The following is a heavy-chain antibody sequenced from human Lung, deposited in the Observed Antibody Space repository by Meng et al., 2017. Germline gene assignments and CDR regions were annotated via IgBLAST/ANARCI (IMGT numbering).Heavy chain of an antibody. V-gene: IGHV1-2*06. D-gene: IGHD1-7*01. Sequence: QVQWVQFGAEVKKPGASVKLSCRASGYTFIDAYVHGVRQAPGQGLEWMGRIIPSSGDANSAQKFLGRVTLTWDTSISTAYMELSSLRSDDTAIYYCARDGGNYDFDYWGQGTLVTVSS. CDR1: GYTFIDAY. CDR2: IIPSSGDA. CDR3: ARDGGNYDFDY. J-gene: IGHJ4*02.